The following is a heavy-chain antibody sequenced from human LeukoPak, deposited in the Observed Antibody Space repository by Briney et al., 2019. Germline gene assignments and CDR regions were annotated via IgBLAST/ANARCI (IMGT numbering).Heavy chain of an antibody. D-gene: IGHD6-19*01. J-gene: IGHJ4*02. CDR1: GFTFSSYG. CDR3: AKDRRIAVAGYYFDY. Sequence: GGSLRLSCAASGFTFSSYGMSWVRQAPGKGLEWVSAISGSGGSTYYADSVKGRFTISRDNSKNKLYLQMNSLRAEDTAVYYCAKDRRIAVAGYYFDYWGQGTLVTVSS. V-gene: IGHV3-23*01. CDR2: ISGSGGST.